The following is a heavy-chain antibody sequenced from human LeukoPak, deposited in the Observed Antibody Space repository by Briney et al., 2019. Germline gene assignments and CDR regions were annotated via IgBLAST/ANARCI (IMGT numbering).Heavy chain of an antibody. D-gene: IGHD3-16*01. Sequence: SETLSLTCAVSGGSISSYYWSWIRQPPGKGLEWIGYIYYSGSTNYNPSLKSRVTISVDTPKNQFSLKLSSVTAADTAVYYCARGVKDEYYYYMDVWGKGTTVTVSS. CDR3: ARGVKDEYYYYMDV. CDR1: GGSISSYY. CDR2: IYYSGST. J-gene: IGHJ6*03. V-gene: IGHV4-59*08.